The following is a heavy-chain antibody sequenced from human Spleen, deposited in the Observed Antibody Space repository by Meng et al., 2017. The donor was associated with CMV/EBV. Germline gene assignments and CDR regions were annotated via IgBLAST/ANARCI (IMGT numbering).Heavy chain of an antibody. V-gene: IGHV4-34*01. D-gene: IGHD5-24*01. CDR2: ITHSGST. CDR3: ACIDGYSSGDSFDI. Sequence: SETLSLTCAVYGGSFSTYYWSWIRQPPGKGLEWIGEITHSGSTNYNPSLKSRVTISVDTSKNQFSLKRTSVTAADTAVYYCACIDGYSSGDSFDIWGQGTMVTVSS. CDR1: GGSFSTYY. J-gene: IGHJ3*02.